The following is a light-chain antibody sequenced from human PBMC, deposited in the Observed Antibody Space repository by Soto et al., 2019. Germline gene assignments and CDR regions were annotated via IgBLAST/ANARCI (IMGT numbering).Light chain of an antibody. Sequence: QLVLTQPASVSGSPGQSITISCTGTSSDIDGYNYVSWYQQHPGKAPKLMIYAVSNRPSGVSNRFSGSKSGNTASLTISGLQTEDEADYYCSSYTSSSTVVFGGGTKLTVL. CDR3: SSYTSSSTVV. J-gene: IGLJ2*01. CDR1: SSDIDGYNY. V-gene: IGLV2-14*01. CDR2: AVS.